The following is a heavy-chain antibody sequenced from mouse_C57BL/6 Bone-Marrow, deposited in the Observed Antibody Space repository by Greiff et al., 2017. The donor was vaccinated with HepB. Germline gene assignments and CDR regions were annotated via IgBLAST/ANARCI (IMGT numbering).Heavy chain of an antibody. CDR2: SRNKANDYTT. V-gene: IGHV7-1*01. CDR1: GFTFRDFY. D-gene: IGHD2-1*01. J-gene: IGHJ2*01. Sequence: EVKLMESGGGLVQSGRSLRLSCATSGFTFRDFYMEWVRQAPGKGLEWIAASRNKANDYTTEYSASVKGRFIVSRDTSQSIIYIQMNALRAEETVIEYCARDAGVLLWPFDYWGQGTTLTVSS. CDR3: ARDAGVLLWPFDY.